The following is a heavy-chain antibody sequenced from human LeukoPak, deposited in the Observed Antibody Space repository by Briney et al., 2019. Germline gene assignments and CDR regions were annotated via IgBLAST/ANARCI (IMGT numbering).Heavy chain of an antibody. Sequence: SVNVSCKASGGTFSIYAISWVRQAPGQGLEWMGGIIPIFGTANYAQKFQGRVTITADESTSTAYMELSSLRSEDTAVYYCASLTGGWNYYGMDVWGQGTTVTVSS. J-gene: IGHJ6*02. V-gene: IGHV1-69*01. D-gene: IGHD1-26*01. CDR3: ASLTGGWNYYGMDV. CDR1: GGTFSIYA. CDR2: IIPIFGTA.